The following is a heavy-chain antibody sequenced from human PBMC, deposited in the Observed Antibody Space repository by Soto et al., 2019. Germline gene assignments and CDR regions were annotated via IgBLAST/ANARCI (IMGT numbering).Heavy chain of an antibody. D-gene: IGHD4-17*01. CDR2: IGGLTTTT. J-gene: IGHJ4*02. CDR3: AKDPVTPDTN. Sequence: GGSLRLSCAASGFTFSTHAMSWVRQAPGKGLEWVSVIGGLTTTTDYADSVKGRFTISRDNSKNTLYLQMNSLRAEDTAVYYCAKDPVTPDTNWGQGTLVTVSS. V-gene: IGHV3-23*01. CDR1: GFTFSTHA.